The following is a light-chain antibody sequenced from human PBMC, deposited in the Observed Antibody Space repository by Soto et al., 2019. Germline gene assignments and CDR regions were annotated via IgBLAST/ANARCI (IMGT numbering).Light chain of an antibody. J-gene: IGLJ2*01. Sequence: QSVLTQPASVSGSPGQSITISCTRSSIDVADYNYVSWYQQHPGKAPKLIISEVSFRPSGVSNRFSGSKSGNTASLTISGLQTEDEAEYYCSSYTSRGTLLFGGGTK. CDR2: EVS. CDR3: SSYTSRGTLL. V-gene: IGLV2-14*01. CDR1: SIDVADYNY.